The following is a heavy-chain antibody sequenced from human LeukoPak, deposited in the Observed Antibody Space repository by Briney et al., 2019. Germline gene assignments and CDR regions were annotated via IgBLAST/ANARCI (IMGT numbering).Heavy chain of an antibody. V-gene: IGHV1-69*04. CDR2: IIPILGIA. D-gene: IGHD6-19*01. J-gene: IGHJ4*02. CDR1: GGPFSSYA. Sequence: ASVKVSCKASGGPFSSYAISWVRQAPGQGLEWMGRIIPILGIANYAQKFQGRVTITADKSTSTAYMELSSLRSEDTAVYYCARADSSGLLDYWGQGTLVTVSS. CDR3: ARADSSGLLDY.